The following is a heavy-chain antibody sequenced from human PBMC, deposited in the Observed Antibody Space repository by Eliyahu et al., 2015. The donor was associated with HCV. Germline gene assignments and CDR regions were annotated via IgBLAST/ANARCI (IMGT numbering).Heavy chain of an antibody. V-gene: IGHV1-2*06. CDR3: ARVKNGYSAYWAF. Sequence: QVQLVQSGAEVKKXGASVXVSCXAXGYTFXGYYMHXVRQAPGQGXEWMGRINPNSGGTNYAQKFQGRVTMTRDTSISTAYMELSRLRSDDTAVYYCARVKNGYSAYWAFWGQGTMVTVSS. CDR2: INPNSGGT. CDR1: GYTFXGYY. D-gene: IGHD5-12*01. J-gene: IGHJ3*01.